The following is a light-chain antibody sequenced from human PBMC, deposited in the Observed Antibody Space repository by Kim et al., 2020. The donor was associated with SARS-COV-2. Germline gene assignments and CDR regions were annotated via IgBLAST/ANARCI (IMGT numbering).Light chain of an antibody. CDR3: SSYTGSSYV. Sequence: QSALTQPACVSGSPGQSITISCTGTSSDVGGYNYVSWYQQHPGKAPKLMIYDVSNRPSGVSNRFSGSKSGNTASLTISGLQAEDEADYYCSSYTGSSYVFGTGTKVTVL. V-gene: IGLV2-14*03. CDR2: DVS. CDR1: SSDVGGYNY. J-gene: IGLJ1*01.